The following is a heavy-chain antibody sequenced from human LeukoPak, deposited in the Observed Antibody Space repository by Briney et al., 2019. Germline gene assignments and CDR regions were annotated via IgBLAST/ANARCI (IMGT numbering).Heavy chain of an antibody. J-gene: IGHJ4*02. D-gene: IGHD6-6*01. Sequence: PGRSLRLSCAVSGFTFSSYAMHWVRQAPGKGLEWVAVISYDGSNKYYADSVKGRFTISRDNSKNTLYLQMNSLRAEDTAVYYCAREVDSSSSGARSIDYWGQGTLVTVSS. V-gene: IGHV3-30*01. CDR2: ISYDGSNK. CDR3: AREVDSSSSGARSIDY. CDR1: GFTFSSYA.